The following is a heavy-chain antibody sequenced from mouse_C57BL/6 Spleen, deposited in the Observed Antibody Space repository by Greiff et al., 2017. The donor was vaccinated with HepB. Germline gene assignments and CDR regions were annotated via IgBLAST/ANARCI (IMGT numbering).Heavy chain of an antibody. V-gene: IGHV3-6*01. Sequence: EVQLVESGPGLVKPSQSLSLTCSVTGYSITSGYYWNWIRQFPGNKLEWMGYISYDGSNNYNPSLKNRISITRDTSKNQFFLKLNSVTTEDTATYYCARGGSYDYDRDWYFDVWGTGTTVTVSS. CDR2: ISYDGSN. J-gene: IGHJ1*03. CDR1: GYSITSGYY. D-gene: IGHD2-4*01. CDR3: ARGGSYDYDRDWYFDV.